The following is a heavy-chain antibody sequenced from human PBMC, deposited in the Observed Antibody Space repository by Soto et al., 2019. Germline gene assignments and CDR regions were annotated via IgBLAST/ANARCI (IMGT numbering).Heavy chain of an antibody. V-gene: IGHV4-31*03. CDR1: GGSISSGGYY. CDR2: IYYSGST. J-gene: IGHJ6*02. Sequence: QVQLQESGPGLVKPSQTLSLTCTVSGGSISSGGYYWSWIRQHPGKGLEWIGYIYYSGSTYYNPSLKSRVTISVDTSKNQLSLKLSSVTAADTAVYYCAREVRNSPYYGMDVWGQGTTVTVSS. CDR3: AREVRNSPYYGMDV. D-gene: IGHD1-7*01.